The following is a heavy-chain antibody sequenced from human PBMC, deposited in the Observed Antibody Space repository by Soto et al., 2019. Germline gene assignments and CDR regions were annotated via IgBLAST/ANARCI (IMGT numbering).Heavy chain of an antibody. CDR1: GVTFSSYA. CDR2: IIPIVGTA. V-gene: IGHV1-69*01. J-gene: IGHJ6*02. CDR3: ARHREPVEHYYYYGMDV. Sequence: QVQLVQSGAEVKKPGSSVKVSCKASGVTFSSYAISWVRQAPGQGLEWMGGIIPIVGTANYAQKFQGRVTITADESTSTAYMELSSLRSEDTAVYYCARHREPVEHYYYYGMDVWGQGTTVTVSS. D-gene: IGHD1-26*01.